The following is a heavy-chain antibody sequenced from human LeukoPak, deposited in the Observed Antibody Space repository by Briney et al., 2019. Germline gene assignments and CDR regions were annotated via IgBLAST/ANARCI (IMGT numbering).Heavy chain of an antibody. Sequence: GGSLRLSCAASGFTFSSYAMSWVRQAPGKGLEWVSAISGSGGSTYYADSVKGRFTISRDNSKNTLYLQMNSLRAEDTAVYYCAKVPREPGIVGARSDFDYWGQGTLVTVSS. CDR1: GFTFSSYA. CDR3: AKVPREPGIVGARSDFDY. J-gene: IGHJ4*02. V-gene: IGHV3-23*01. CDR2: ISGSGGST. D-gene: IGHD1-26*01.